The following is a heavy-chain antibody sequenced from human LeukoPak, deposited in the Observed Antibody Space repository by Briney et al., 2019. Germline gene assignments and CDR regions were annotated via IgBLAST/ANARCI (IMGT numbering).Heavy chain of an antibody. CDR1: GFTFSSYA. Sequence: PGASLRLSCAASGFTFSSYAMSWVRQAPGKGLEWVSAISGSGGSTCYADSVKGRFTISRDNSKNTLYLQMNSLRAEDTAVYYCAKGEQWLYSEYFQHWGQGTLVTVSS. CDR3: AKGEQWLYSEYFQH. J-gene: IGHJ1*01. CDR2: ISGSGGST. V-gene: IGHV3-23*01. D-gene: IGHD6-19*01.